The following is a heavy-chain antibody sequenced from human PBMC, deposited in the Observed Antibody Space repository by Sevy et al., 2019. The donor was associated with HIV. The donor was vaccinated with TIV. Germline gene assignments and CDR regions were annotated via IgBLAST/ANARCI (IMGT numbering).Heavy chain of an antibody. CDR2: IYSSGST. D-gene: IGHD4-17*01. V-gene: IGHV3-53*01. CDR3: ARGLYGDYVGYFDL. CDR1: GFTVSSNY. J-gene: IGHJ2*01. Sequence: GGCLRLSCAVSGFTVSSNYMSWVRQAPGKGLEWVSIIYSSGSTYYADSVKGRFTVSRDNSKNTVYLQMNSLRAEDTAVHYCARGLYGDYVGYFDLWGRGTLVTVSS.